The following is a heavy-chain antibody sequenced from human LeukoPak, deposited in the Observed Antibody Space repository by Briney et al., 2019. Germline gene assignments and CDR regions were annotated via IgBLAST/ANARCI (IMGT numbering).Heavy chain of an antibody. Sequence: SVKVSCKASGGTFSSYAISWVRQAPGQGPEWMGGIIPIFGTANYAQKFQGRVTITTDESTSTAYMELSSLRSEDTAVYYCARAPITIFGVVIWWFDPWGQGTLVTVSS. CDR3: ARAPITIFGVVIWWFDP. V-gene: IGHV1-69*05. CDR2: IIPIFGTA. CDR1: GGTFSSYA. D-gene: IGHD3-3*01. J-gene: IGHJ5*02.